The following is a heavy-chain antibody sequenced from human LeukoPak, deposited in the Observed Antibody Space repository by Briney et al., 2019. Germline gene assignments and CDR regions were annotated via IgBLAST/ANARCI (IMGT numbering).Heavy chain of an antibody. V-gene: IGHV3-23*01. J-gene: IGHJ4*02. D-gene: IGHD3-22*01. CDR3: AKANGYYSD. Sequence: GGSLRLSCAASGFTFSNYGMNWVRKAPGRGREWVAGIRGNGDTTYYADSVKGRFTISRDNSKNTLSLQLSSLRAEDTAVYYCAKANGYYSDWGQGTLVTVSS. CDR1: GFTFSNYG. CDR2: IRGNGDTT.